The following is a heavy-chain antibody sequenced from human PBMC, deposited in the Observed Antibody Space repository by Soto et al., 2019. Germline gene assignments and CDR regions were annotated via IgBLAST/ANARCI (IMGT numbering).Heavy chain of an antibody. CDR1: GFSVSSNF. V-gene: IGHV3-53*01. CDR3: ARGHYDSSGYYYGRDY. D-gene: IGHD3-22*01. J-gene: IGHJ4*02. Sequence: GSLRLSCAASGFSVSSNFMTWVRQAPGKGLEWVSVISSGSAGSTYYADSVKGRFTISRDGSKNTLFLQMNSLRAEDTAVYFCARGHYDSSGYYYGRDYWGQGTLVTVSS. CDR2: ISSGSAGST.